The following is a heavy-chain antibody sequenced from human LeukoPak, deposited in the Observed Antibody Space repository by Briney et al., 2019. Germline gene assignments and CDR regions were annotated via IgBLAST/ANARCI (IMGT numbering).Heavy chain of an antibody. D-gene: IGHD4-17*01. Sequence: PGGSLRPSCAASGFTVNTNAMSWVRQASGKGLEWVSSISSSSSYIYYADSVKGRFTISRDNAKNSLYLQMNSLRAEDTAVYYCARVGPYGDFDYWGQGTLVTVSS. CDR2: ISSSSSYI. J-gene: IGHJ4*02. CDR1: GFTVNTNA. CDR3: ARVGPYGDFDY. V-gene: IGHV3-21*01.